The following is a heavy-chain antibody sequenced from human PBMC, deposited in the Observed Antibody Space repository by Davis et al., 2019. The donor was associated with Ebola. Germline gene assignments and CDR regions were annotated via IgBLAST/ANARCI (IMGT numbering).Heavy chain of an antibody. J-gene: IGHJ6*02. D-gene: IGHD4-11*01. Sequence: ASVKVSCKASGYTFTSYYMHWVRQAPGQGLEWMGIINPSGGSTSYAQKFQGRVTMTRDTSTSTVYMELSSLRSEDTAVYYCATGATVTTGGYYYYGMDVWGQGTTVTVSS. V-gene: IGHV1-46*01. CDR1: GYTFTSYY. CDR3: ATGATVTTGGYYYYGMDV. CDR2: INPSGGST.